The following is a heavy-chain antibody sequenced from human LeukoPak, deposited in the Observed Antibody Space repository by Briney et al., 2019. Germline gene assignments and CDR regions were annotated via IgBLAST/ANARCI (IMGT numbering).Heavy chain of an antibody. D-gene: IGHD2-21*02. CDR1: GYTFTGYY. CDR3: ARDGRYCGGDCYSLGYYYYYMDV. J-gene: IGHJ6*03. CDR2: INPNSGGT. Sequence: ASVKVSCKASGYTFTGYYMHWVRQAPGQGLEWMGWINPNSGGTNYAQKFQGRVTMTRDTSISTAYMELSRLRSDDTAVYYCARDGRYCGGDCYSLGYYYYYMDVWGKGTTVTVSS. V-gene: IGHV1-2*02.